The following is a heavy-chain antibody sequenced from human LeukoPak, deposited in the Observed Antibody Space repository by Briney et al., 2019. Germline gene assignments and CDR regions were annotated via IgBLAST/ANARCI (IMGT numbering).Heavy chain of an antibody. CDR2: IRYDGSNK. Sequence: GGSLRLSCAASEFSVGSNYMTWVRQAPGKGLEWVAFIRYDGSNKYYPDSVKGRFTISRDNSRNALYLQMNSLRAEDTAVYYCATPRGGKLLLDAFDIWGQGTMVTVSS. CDR1: EFSVGSNY. D-gene: IGHD3-22*01. CDR3: ATPRGGKLLLDAFDI. J-gene: IGHJ3*02. V-gene: IGHV3-30*02.